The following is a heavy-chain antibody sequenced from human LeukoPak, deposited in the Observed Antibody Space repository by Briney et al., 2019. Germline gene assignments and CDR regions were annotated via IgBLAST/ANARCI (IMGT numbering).Heavy chain of an antibody. J-gene: IGHJ3*02. V-gene: IGHV1-2*02. CDR2: INPNIGGT. D-gene: IGHD3-22*01. CDR3: ARAGIWDYSDSSGYHNAAFDI. CDR1: GYTFTDYY. Sequence: ASVKVSCKASGYTFTDYYMHWVRQAPGQGLEWMGWINPNIGGTNYAQKFRGRVTMTRDTSISTAYMELSRLRSDDTAVYYCARAGIWDYSDSSGYHNAAFDIWGQGTMVTVSS.